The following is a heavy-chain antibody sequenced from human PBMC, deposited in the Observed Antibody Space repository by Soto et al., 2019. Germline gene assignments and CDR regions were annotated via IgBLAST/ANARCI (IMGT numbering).Heavy chain of an antibody. J-gene: IGHJ3*02. Sequence: QVQLVESGGGVVQPGRSLRLSCAASGFTFSSYAMHWVRQAPGKGLEWVAVISYDGSNKYYADSVKGRFTISRDNSKNTLYLQMNSLRAEDTAVYYCARDSATDHAFDIWGQGTMVTVSS. CDR1: GFTFSSYA. V-gene: IGHV3-30-3*01. CDR2: ISYDGSNK. CDR3: ARDSATDHAFDI.